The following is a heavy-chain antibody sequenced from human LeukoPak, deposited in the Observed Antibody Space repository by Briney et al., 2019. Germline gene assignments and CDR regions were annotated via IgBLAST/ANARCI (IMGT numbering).Heavy chain of an antibody. CDR3: ARDYYDSSGIDL. CDR2: INRDGSQK. CDR1: GFSLSAYW. D-gene: IGHD3-22*01. J-gene: IGHJ2*01. V-gene: IGHV3-7*01. Sequence: GGSLRLSCAASGFSLSAYWMTWVRQAPGKGLEWVANINRDGSQKNHVDSVKGRFTISRDNAKNSLYLQMNSLRAEDTAVYYCARDYYDSSGIDLWGRGTLVTVSS.